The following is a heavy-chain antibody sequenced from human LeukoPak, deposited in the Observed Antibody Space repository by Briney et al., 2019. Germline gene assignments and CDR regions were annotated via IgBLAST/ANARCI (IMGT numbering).Heavy chain of an antibody. V-gene: IGHV4-38-2*02. D-gene: IGHD1-26*01. CDR1: GYPISSGYY. CDR2: MYHSGST. J-gene: IGHJ4*02. CDR3: GRESGRYHFDY. Sequence: PSETLSLTCAVSGYPISSGYYWGWIRQPPGKGLEWIGSMYHSGSTYYNPSLKSRVTISVDTSKNEFSLKLSSVTAADTAVYYCGRESGRYHFDYWGQGTLVTVSP.